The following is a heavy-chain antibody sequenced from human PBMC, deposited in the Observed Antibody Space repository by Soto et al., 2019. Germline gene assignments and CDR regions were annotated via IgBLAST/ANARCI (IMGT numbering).Heavy chain of an antibody. Sequence: PSEALSLTCTVSVGSISSGGYYWSWILQHPGKGLEWIGYIYYSGSTYYNPSLKSRVTISVDTSKNQFSLKLSSVTAADTAVYYCASLFTNDFWSGYYHFDYWGQGTLVTVSS. D-gene: IGHD3-3*01. CDR3: ASLFTNDFWSGYYHFDY. CDR2: IYYSGST. V-gene: IGHV4-31*03. CDR1: VGSISSGGYY. J-gene: IGHJ4*02.